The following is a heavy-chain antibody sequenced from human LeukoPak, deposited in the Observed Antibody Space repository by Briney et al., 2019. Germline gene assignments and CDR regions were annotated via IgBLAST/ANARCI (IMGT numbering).Heavy chain of an antibody. Sequence: ASVKVSCKASGYTFTSYGISWVRQAPGQGLEWMGWISAYNGNTNHAQKLQGRVTMTTDTSTSTAYMELRSLRSDDTAVYYCARDCGGDCYDYYYMDVWGKGTTVTVSS. CDR3: ARDCGGDCYDYYYMDV. V-gene: IGHV1-18*01. CDR2: ISAYNGNT. D-gene: IGHD2-21*01. J-gene: IGHJ6*03. CDR1: GYTFTSYG.